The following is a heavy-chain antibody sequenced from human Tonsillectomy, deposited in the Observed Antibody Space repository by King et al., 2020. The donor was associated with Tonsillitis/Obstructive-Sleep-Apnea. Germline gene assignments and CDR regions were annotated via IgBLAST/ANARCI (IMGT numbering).Heavy chain of an antibody. Sequence: VTLKESGPALVKPTQTLTLTCTFSGFSLSTSGMCVSWIRQPPGKALEWLALIDWDDDKYYSTSLKTRLTISKDTSKNQVDLTMTNMDPVDTATYYCARILGYSYGANYFDYWGQGTLVTVSS. D-gene: IGHD5-18*01. CDR1: GFSLSTSGMC. J-gene: IGHJ4*02. V-gene: IGHV2-70*01. CDR3: ARILGYSYGANYFDY. CDR2: IDWDDDK.